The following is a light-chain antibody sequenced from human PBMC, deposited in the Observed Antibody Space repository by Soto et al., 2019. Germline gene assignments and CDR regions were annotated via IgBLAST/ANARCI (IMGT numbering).Light chain of an antibody. Sequence: EIVLTQSPVTLSLSPGERATLSCRASQSVTTFLAWYQQKPGQAPRLLIYDASKRATGIPARFSGSGSGTDFTLPICRLEPEDFAVYYCQQRTNWPLTFGGGTKVVIK. J-gene: IGKJ4*01. CDR2: DAS. CDR3: QQRTNWPLT. CDR1: QSVTTF. V-gene: IGKV3-11*01.